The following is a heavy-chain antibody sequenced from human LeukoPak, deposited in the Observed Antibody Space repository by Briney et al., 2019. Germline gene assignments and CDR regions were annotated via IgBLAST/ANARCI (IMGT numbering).Heavy chain of an antibody. CDR2: IYYSGST. D-gene: IGHD3-16*01. Sequence: SETLSLTCTVSGGSISSGGYYWSWIRQHPGKGLEWIGYIYYSGSTYYNPSLKSRVTISVDTSKNQFSLKLSSVTAADTAVYYCAREGGKRVDVWGKGTTVTVSS. V-gene: IGHV4-31*03. CDR3: AREGGKRVDV. J-gene: IGHJ6*04. CDR1: GGSISSGGYY.